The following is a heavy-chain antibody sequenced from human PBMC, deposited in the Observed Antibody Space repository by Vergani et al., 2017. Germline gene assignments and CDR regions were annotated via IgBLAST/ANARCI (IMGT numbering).Heavy chain of an antibody. CDR1: GGTFSSNS. J-gene: IGHJ4*02. D-gene: IGHD3-22*01. Sequence: QGQLAQSGAEVKKPGSSVKVSCKASGGTFSSNSISWVRQAPGQGLEWMGGIIPIFGTANYAQKFQGRVTITADESTSTAYMELSSLRSEDTAVYYCARDYPPEGYDSSGYKPHFQFDYWGQGTLVTVSS. CDR2: IIPIFGTA. V-gene: IGHV1-69*13. CDR3: ARDYPPEGYDSSGYKPHFQFDY.